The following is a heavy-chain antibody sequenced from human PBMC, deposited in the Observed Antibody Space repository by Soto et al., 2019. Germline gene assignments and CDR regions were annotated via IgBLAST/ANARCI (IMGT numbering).Heavy chain of an antibody. J-gene: IGHJ6*02. CDR3: AKQPASSILKCADGIDV. V-gene: IGHV3-53*02. D-gene: IGHD2-2*01. CDR2: TFTGGST. CDR1: GLSVTTNY. Sequence: EVQLVETGGGLIQPGGSLRLSCLASGLSVTTNYIIWVRQPPGKGLEWVSTTFTGGSTHYAESVKGRFSISRDNSKKKVYLEMNRLRVEDTAEYYCAKQPASSILKCADGIDVWGQGPTV.